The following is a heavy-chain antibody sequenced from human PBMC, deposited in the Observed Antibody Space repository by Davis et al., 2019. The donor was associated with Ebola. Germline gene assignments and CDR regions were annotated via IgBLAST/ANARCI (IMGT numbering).Heavy chain of an antibody. CDR2: INPNNGGT. D-gene: IGHD3-22*01. CDR1: GYTFTDYY. V-gene: IGHV1-2*02. Sequence: ASVKVFCKASGYTFTDYYIHWVRQAPGQGLEWMGWINPNNGGTYYALSFQGRATMTRDTSISTAYMELSRLRSDDTAVYYCASLTYYYDSSGYYYDYWGQGTLVTVSS. CDR3: ASLTYYYDSSGYYYDY. J-gene: IGHJ4*02.